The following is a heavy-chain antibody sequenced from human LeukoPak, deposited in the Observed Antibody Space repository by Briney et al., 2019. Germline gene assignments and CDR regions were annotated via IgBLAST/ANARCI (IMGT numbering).Heavy chain of an antibody. CDR3: ARDGDSSGYSGAFDI. CDR2: TYYRSKWYN. J-gene: IGHJ3*02. D-gene: IGHD3-22*01. CDR1: GDSVSSNSAA. Sequence: SQTLSLTCAISGDSVSSNSAAWNWIRQSPSRGLEWLGRTYYRSKWYNDYAVSVKSRITINPDTSKNRFSLQLKSVNPEDTAVYYCARDGDSSGYSGAFDIWGQGTMVTVSS. V-gene: IGHV6-1*01.